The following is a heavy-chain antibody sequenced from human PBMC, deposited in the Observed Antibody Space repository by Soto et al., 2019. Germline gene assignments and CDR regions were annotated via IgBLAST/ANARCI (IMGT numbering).Heavy chain of an antibody. CDR3: ARALEAAANNWFDP. Sequence: PSETLSLTCTVSGGSLTSGGYYWSWIRQPPGKGLEWIGYIYHGGSTNYNPSLKSRVTISVDKSNNQFSLKLRSVTAADTAVYYCARALEAAANNWFDPWGQGTLVTVSS. D-gene: IGHD6-13*01. V-gene: IGHV4-61*08. J-gene: IGHJ5*02. CDR2: IYHGGST. CDR1: GGSLTSGGYY.